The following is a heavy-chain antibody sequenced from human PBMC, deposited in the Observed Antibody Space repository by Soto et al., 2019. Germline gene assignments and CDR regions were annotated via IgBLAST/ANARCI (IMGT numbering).Heavy chain of an antibody. CDR3: ARALTTVTLFDP. J-gene: IGHJ5*02. Sequence: QVQLRESGPGLVKPSQTRSLTCTFSVGSITSGGYYWSWTRQHPGKGLEWIGYIYYSGSTHYNPSLKSRVTISVDTSKNQFSLKLSSVTAADTAVYYCARALTTVTLFDPWGQGTLVTVSS. CDR2: IYYSGST. D-gene: IGHD4-17*01. CDR1: VGSITSGGYY. V-gene: IGHV4-31*03.